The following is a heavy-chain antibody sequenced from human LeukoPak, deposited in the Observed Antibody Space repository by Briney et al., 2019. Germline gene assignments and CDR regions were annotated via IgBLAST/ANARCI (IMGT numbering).Heavy chain of an antibody. CDR2: IIPILGIA. Sequence: ASVKVSCKASGGTFSSYAISWVRQAPRQGLEWMGRIIPILGIANYAQKFQGRVTITADKSTSTAYMELSSLRSEDTAVYYCAREPFTHIVVVPGGWFDPWGQGTLVTVSS. J-gene: IGHJ5*02. V-gene: IGHV1-69*04. CDR1: GGTFSSYA. CDR3: AREPFTHIVVVPGGWFDP. D-gene: IGHD2-2*01.